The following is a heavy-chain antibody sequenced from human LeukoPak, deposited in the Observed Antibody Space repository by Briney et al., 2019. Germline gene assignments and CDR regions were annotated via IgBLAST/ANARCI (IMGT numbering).Heavy chain of an antibody. CDR1: GGSFSGYY. V-gene: IGHV4-34*01. D-gene: IGHD6-13*01. Sequence: SETLSLTCAVYGGSFSGYYWSWIRQPPGKGLEWIGEINHSGSTNYNPSLKSRVTISVDTPKNQFSLKLSSVTAADTAVYYCARRSTGIAAAGRRYFDLWGRGTLVTVSS. CDR2: INHSGST. J-gene: IGHJ2*01. CDR3: ARRSTGIAAAGRRYFDL.